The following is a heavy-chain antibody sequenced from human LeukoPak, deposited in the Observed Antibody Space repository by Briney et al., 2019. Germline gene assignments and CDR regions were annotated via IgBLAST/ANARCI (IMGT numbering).Heavy chain of an antibody. Sequence: GGSLRLSCAASGFTLSDHYMDWVRQAPGKGLEWVGRSRNKGNSFTTVYAASVKGRFTISRDDSNNSLYLQMNSLKTEDTAVYFCARVYTGLDYWGQGTLVTVSS. J-gene: IGHJ4*02. CDR1: GFTLSDHY. CDR2: SRNKGNSFTT. V-gene: IGHV3-72*01. CDR3: ARVYTGLDY.